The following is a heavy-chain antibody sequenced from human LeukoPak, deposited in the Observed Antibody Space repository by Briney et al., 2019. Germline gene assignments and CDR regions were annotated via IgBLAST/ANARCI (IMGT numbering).Heavy chain of an antibody. CDR2: INTNGDSA. CDR3: VRDNAYTFDY. D-gene: IGHD5-24*01. V-gene: IGHV3-74*01. Sequence: GGSLRLSCAVSGFKFSSYWMNWVRQVPGKGLMWVAHINTNGDSANYADSVKGRFTISRDNAKSTLSLQMNSLRAEDTAIYYCVRDNAYTFDYWGQGTLVTVSS. J-gene: IGHJ4*01. CDR1: GFKFSSYW.